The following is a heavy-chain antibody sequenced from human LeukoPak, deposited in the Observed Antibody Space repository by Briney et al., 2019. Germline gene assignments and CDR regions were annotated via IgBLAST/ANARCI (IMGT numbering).Heavy chain of an antibody. V-gene: IGHV1-18*01. D-gene: IGHD6-13*01. CDR3: ARGGLNSSSWYMFHWFDP. CDR2: ISAYNGNT. CDR1: GYTFTSYG. J-gene: IGHJ5*02. Sequence: GASVKVSCKASGYTFTSYGISWVRQAPGQGLEWMGWISAYNGNTNYAQKLQGRFTMTTDTSTSTAYMELRSLRSDDTAVYYCARGGLNSSSWYMFHWFDPWGQGTLITVSS.